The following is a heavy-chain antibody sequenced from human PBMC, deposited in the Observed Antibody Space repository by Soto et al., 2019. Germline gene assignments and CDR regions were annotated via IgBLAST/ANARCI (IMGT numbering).Heavy chain of an antibody. Sequence: GGSLRLSCAPSGLTLCSYAMSWVRQAPGKGLEWVSALSASGTSTYYADSVKGRFTISRDNSKNTLYLQMNSLRTEDTAAYYCAKNSYGDSWNFGLDVWGQGTTVTVSS. CDR3: AKNSYGDSWNFGLDV. CDR2: LSASGTST. V-gene: IGHV3-23*01. J-gene: IGHJ6*02. CDR1: GLTLCSYA. D-gene: IGHD4-17*01.